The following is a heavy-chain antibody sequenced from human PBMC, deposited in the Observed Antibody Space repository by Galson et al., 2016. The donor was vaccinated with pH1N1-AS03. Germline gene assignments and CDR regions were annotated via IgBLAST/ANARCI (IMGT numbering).Heavy chain of an antibody. CDR2: INTGNGNT. D-gene: IGHD6-19*01. J-gene: IGHJ4*02. V-gene: IGHV1-3*04. Sequence: SVKVSCKASGYRFNIYDMHWVRQAPGRRPEWMGWINTGNGNTKYSQKFQGRITITRDTSASTAYMELSSLKFEDTAVYYCTRIRGGTEVAGAAWLHWGQGTLVTVSS. CDR3: TRIRGGTEVAGAAWLH. CDR1: GYRFNIYD.